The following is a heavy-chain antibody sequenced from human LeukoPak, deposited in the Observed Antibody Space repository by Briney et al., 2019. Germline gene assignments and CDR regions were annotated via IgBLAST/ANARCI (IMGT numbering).Heavy chain of an antibody. CDR2: IYYSGST. J-gene: IGHJ4*02. V-gene: IGHV4-39*01. Sequence: SETLSLTCTVSGGSISSSSYYWGWIRQPPGKGLEWIGSIYYSGSTYYNPSLKSRVTISVDPSKNQFSLKLSSVTAADTAVYYCATGGPDYWGQGTLVTVSS. D-gene: IGHD2-15*01. CDR3: ATGGPDY. CDR1: GGSISSSSYY.